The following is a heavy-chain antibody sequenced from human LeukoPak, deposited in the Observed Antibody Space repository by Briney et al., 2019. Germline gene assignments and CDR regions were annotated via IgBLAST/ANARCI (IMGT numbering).Heavy chain of an antibody. CDR2: INPNSGGT. Sequence: GASVKVSCKASGYTFTGYYMHWVRQAPGQGLEWMGWINPNSGGTNYAQKLQGRVTMTRGTSISTAYMELSRLRSDDTAVYYCARDGTLVGATSYYFDYWGQGTLVTVSS. V-gene: IGHV1-2*02. CDR3: ARDGTLVGATSYYFDY. CDR1: GYTFTGYY. J-gene: IGHJ4*02. D-gene: IGHD1-26*01.